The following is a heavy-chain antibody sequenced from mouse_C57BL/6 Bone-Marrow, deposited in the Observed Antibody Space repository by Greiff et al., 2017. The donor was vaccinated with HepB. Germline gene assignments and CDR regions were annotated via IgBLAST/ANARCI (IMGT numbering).Heavy chain of an antibody. V-gene: IGHV2-2*01. Sequence: VQLQQSGPGLAQPSQSLSITCTVSGFSLTSYGVHWVRQSPGKGLEWRGVIWSGGSTDYNAAFISRLSISKDNSKSQVFFKMNSLQADDTAIYYCASQSFITTVAFDYWGQGTTLTVSS. CDR3: ASQSFITTVAFDY. J-gene: IGHJ2*01. CDR2: IWSGGST. CDR1: GFSLTSYG. D-gene: IGHD1-1*01.